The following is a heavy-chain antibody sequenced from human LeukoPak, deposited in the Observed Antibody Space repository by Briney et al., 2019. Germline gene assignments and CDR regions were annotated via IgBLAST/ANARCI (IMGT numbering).Heavy chain of an antibody. Sequence: SETLSLTCTVSGGSISSSSYYWGWIRQPPGKGLEWIGSIYYSGSTHYNPSLKSRVTISVDTSKNQFSLKLSSVTAADTAVYYCARHRGSTDAFDIWGQGTMVTVSS. J-gene: IGHJ3*02. CDR2: IYYSGST. CDR1: GGSISSSSYY. D-gene: IGHD2-2*01. CDR3: ARHRGSTDAFDI. V-gene: IGHV4-39*01.